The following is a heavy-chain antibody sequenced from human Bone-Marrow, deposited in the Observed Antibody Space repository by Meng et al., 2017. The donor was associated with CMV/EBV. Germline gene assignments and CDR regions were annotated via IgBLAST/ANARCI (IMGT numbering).Heavy chain of an antibody. J-gene: IGHJ4*02. CDR2: IKQDGSEK. V-gene: IGHV3-7*03. Sequence: MSWVRQAPGKGLEWVANIKQDGSEKYYVDSVKGRFTISRDNAKNSLYLQMNSLRAEDTAVYYCAKDRTVDKGFCTSSSCYSRPTFDCWGQGTLVTVSS. CDR3: AKDRTVDKGFCTSSSCYSRPTFDC. D-gene: IGHD2-2*02.